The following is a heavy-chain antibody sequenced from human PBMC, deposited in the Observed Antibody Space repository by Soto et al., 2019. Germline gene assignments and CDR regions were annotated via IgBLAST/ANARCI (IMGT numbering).Heavy chain of an antibody. Sequence: PSETLSLTCTVSGGSISSYYWSWIRQPPGKGLEWIGYIYYSGSTNYNPSLRSRVTISVDTSKNQFSLKLSSVTAADTAVYYCASGRPRPFEYSSSWIDYWGQGTLVSVSS. D-gene: IGHD6-13*01. J-gene: IGHJ4*02. V-gene: IGHV4-59*01. CDR1: GGSISSYY. CDR3: ASGRPRPFEYSSSWIDY. CDR2: IYYSGST.